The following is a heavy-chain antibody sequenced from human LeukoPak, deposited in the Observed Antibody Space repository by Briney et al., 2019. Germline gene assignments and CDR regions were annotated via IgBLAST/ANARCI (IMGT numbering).Heavy chain of an antibody. J-gene: IGHJ3*02. CDR1: GFTFNSYR. CDR2: IDGTSTNI. Sequence: GGSLRLSCAASGFTFNSYRMNGVRQAPGKGLEGVSSIDGTSTNIYYADSVKGRFTISRDNAKTSLYMQMNSLRAEDTALYHCARGGEWELLGPAFDIWGQGTMVTVSS. CDR3: ARGGEWELLGPAFDI. V-gene: IGHV3-21*04. D-gene: IGHD1-26*01.